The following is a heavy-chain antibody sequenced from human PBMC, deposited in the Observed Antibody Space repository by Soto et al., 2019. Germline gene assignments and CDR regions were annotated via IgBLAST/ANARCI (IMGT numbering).Heavy chain of an antibody. J-gene: IGHJ5*02. D-gene: IGHD2-2*01. CDR1: WSAVRTRGMC. V-gene: IGHV2-70*01. CDR2: IEWDDDK. CDR3: ARIQGCSSPSSHRHWFGP. Sequence: CRFRWSAVRTRGMCVSWIRQPPGKALEWLALIEWDDDKYYSTSLKTRLTISKDTSKNQVVLTMTNMDPVDTATYYCARIQGCSSPSSHRHWFGPRGQGTLGTVPS.